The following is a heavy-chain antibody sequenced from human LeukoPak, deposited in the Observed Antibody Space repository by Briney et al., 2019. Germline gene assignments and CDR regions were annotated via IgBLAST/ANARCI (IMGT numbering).Heavy chain of an antibody. CDR2: ISGDVGST. Sequence: PGGSLRLSCAASGFTFDDYAMHWVRQAPGKGLEWVSLISGDVGSTYYADSVNGRFTISRDNSRNSLYLQMNSLRTEDTALYYCAKVFWAGAYCGGDCFAAFDIWGQGTMVTVSS. J-gene: IGHJ3*02. D-gene: IGHD2-21*02. CDR3: AKVFWAGAYCGGDCFAAFDI. CDR1: GFTFDDYA. V-gene: IGHV3-43*02.